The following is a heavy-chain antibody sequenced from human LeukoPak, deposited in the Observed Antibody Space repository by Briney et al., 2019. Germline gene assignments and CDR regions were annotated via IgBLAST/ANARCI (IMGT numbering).Heavy chain of an antibody. Sequence: GGSLRLSCAASGLTFSSYAMSWVRQAPGKGLVWVSRINTDGSSTRYADSVKGRFTISRDNAKNTLYLQMNSLRAEDTAVYYCAMGCPDESLDYWGQGILVTLSS. D-gene: IGHD1-26*01. V-gene: IGHV3-74*01. J-gene: IGHJ4*02. CDR2: INTDGSST. CDR1: GLTFSSYA. CDR3: AMGCPDESLDY.